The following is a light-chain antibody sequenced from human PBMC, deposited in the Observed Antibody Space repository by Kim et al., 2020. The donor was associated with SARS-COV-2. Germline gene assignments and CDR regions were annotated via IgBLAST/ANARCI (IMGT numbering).Light chain of an antibody. CDR3: SSYAGNYIWV. CDR1: SSDVGGYNY. Sequence: LTQPRSVSGSPGQSVTISCTGTSSDVGGYNYVSWYQQHPGKAPKVMIYDVTKRPSGVPDRFYASKSGNTASLTISGLQTEDEADYYCSSYAGNYIWVFGGGTQLTVL. V-gene: IGLV2-11*01. CDR2: DVT. J-gene: IGLJ3*02.